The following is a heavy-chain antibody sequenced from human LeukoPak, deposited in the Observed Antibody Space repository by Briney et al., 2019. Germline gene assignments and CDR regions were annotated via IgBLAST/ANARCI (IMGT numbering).Heavy chain of an antibody. D-gene: IGHD3-22*01. CDR2: IYSGGST. CDR1: GFTVSSNY. J-gene: IGHJ4*02. Sequence: GGSLRLSCAASGFTVSSNYMSWVRQAPGKGLECVSVIYSGGSTYYADSVKGRFTISRHNSKNTLYLQMNSLRAEDTAVYYCARVIYYDSSGYLAYYFVYWGQGTLVTVSS. CDR3: ARVIYYDSSGYLAYYFVY. V-gene: IGHV3-53*04.